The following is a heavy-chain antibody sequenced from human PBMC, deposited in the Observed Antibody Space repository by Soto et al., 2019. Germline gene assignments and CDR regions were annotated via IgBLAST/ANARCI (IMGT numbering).Heavy chain of an antibody. D-gene: IGHD7-27*01. CDR2: VYHRGST. CDR3: ARDTGLAPTVWGY. J-gene: IGHJ4*03. CDR1: GDSIRGGGHY. Sequence: QVQLQESGPGLVKPSQTLSLTCSVSGDSIRGGGHYWNWIRQFPGKGLEGIGYVYHRGSTHYNPSLRGRLTISIDTSKTQFSLRLISVTAADTALYYCARDTGLAPTVWGYWGHGTQVTVSS. V-gene: IGHV4-31*03.